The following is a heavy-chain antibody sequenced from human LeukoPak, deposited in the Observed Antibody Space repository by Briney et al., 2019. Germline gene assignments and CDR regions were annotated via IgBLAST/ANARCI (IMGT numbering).Heavy chain of an antibody. CDR1: GFTFSSYA. D-gene: IGHD6-19*01. V-gene: IGHV3-30-3*01. Sequence: GGSLRLSCAASGFTFSSYAMHWVRQAPGKGLEWVAVISYDGSNKYYADSVKGRFTISRDNSKNTLYLQMNSLRAEDTAVYYCARGRGSGWYGALDYWGQGTLVTVSS. J-gene: IGHJ4*02. CDR3: ARGRGSGWYGALDY. CDR2: ISYDGSNK.